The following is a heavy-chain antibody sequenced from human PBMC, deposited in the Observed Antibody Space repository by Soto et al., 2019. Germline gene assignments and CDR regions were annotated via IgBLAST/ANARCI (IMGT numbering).Heavy chain of an antibody. CDR3: ARGTYYYDSSGYYLDY. D-gene: IGHD3-22*01. CDR2: INPSGGST. V-gene: IGHV1-46*01. J-gene: IGHJ4*02. Sequence: AASVKVSFKASGYTFTSYYMHWLRQAPGQGLERMGIINPSGGSTSYAQKFQGRVTMTRDTSTSTVYMELSSLRSEDTAVYYCARGTYYYDSSGYYLDYWGQGTLVTVSS. CDR1: GYTFTSYY.